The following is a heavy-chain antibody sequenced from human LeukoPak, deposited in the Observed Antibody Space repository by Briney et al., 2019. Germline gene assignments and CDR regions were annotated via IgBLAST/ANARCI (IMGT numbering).Heavy chain of an antibody. Sequence: PSETLSLTCAVYGGSSSGYYWSWIRQPPGKGLEWIGEINHSGSTNYNPSLKSRVTISVDTSKNQFSLKLSSVTAADTAVYYCARVIPLNYYDSSGYLSHWGQGTLVTVSS. V-gene: IGHV4-34*01. CDR3: ARVIPLNYYDSSGYLSH. D-gene: IGHD3-22*01. J-gene: IGHJ4*02. CDR1: GGSSSGYY. CDR2: INHSGST.